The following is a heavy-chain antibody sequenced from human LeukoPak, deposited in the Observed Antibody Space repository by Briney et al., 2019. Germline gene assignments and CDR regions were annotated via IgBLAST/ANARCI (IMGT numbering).Heavy chain of an antibody. CDR3: ARDLTGDLYAFFDY. J-gene: IGHJ4*02. Sequence: GAAVKVSCKTTGYTFTGYHLHWVRQAPGQGLEWMAWIQSDSVDTNYAQKFQGRVTVTRDKFTRTSYIEVDRLSSDDTAVYYCARDLTGDLYAFFDYWGQGTLVTVSS. CDR1: GYTFTGYH. V-gene: IGHV1-2*02. D-gene: IGHD7-27*01. CDR2: IQSDSVDT.